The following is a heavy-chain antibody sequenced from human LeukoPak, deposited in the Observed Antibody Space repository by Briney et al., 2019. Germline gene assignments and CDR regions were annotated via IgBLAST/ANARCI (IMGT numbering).Heavy chain of an antibody. CDR2: VYSSGSA. Sequence: SETLSLTCTVSGGSINSYYWSWIRQPAGKELEWIGRVYSSGSANYNPSLESRVTMSVDTSKNQFSLKLTSVTAADTAVYYCARVIAFGCSSTSCYNWFDPWGQGTLVTVSS. V-gene: IGHV4-4*07. CDR3: ARVIAFGCSSTSCYNWFDP. J-gene: IGHJ5*02. CDR1: GGSINSYY. D-gene: IGHD2-2*01.